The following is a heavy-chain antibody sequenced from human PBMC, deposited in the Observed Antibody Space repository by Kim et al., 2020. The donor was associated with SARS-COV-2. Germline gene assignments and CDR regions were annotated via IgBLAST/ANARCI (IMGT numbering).Heavy chain of an antibody. J-gene: IGHJ6*02. CDR1: GFTFSSYE. D-gene: IGHD3-3*01. CDR3: ARDRPGITIFGVVIRDPLMDY. CDR2: ISSSCSTI. V-gene: IGHV3-48*03. Sequence: GGSLRLSCAASGFTFSSYEMNWVRQAPGKGLEWVSYISSSCSTIYSADSVKGRFTISRDNAKNSLYLQMNSLRAEDTAVYYCARDRPGITIFGVVIRDPLMDYWGQGTTVTVSS.